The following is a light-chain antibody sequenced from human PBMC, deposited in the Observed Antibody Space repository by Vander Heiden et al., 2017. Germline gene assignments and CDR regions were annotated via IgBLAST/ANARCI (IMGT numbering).Light chain of an antibody. CDR3: QQTYNTPPYT. V-gene: IGKV1-39*01. CDR2: AAS. Sequence: DIQLTQSPPSLSASVGDRVIITCRASQGISSYLNWYQQKPGKAPKLLIYAASSLQSGVPSRFSGSGSGTDFTLTISNRQPEDLATYYCQQTYNTPPYTFGQGTKLEIK. J-gene: IGKJ2*01. CDR1: QGISSY.